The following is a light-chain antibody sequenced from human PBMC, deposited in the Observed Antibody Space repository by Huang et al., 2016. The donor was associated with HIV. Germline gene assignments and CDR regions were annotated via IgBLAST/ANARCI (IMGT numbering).Light chain of an antibody. J-gene: IGKJ1*01. CDR3: QQYTNWPPWT. CDR1: QNVASN. CDR2: DAS. Sequence: EIVMTQSPATLSVSPGERAALSCRASQNVASNLAWYQQKPGQAPRLLMYDASTRATGIPASFSGSGSGTEFTLTISSLQSEDFAVYYCQQYTNWPPWTFGQGTKVEIK. V-gene: IGKV3-15*01.